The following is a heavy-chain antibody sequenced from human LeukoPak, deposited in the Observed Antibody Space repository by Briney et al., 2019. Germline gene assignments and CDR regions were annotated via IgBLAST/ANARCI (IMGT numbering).Heavy chain of an antibody. CDR3: ARDRLTHCSGGSCYSGVGGRIDY. CDR2: ISSSSSYI. D-gene: IGHD2-15*01. CDR1: GFTFSSYS. V-gene: IGHV3-21*01. Sequence: PGGSLRLSCAASGFTFSSYSMNWVRQAPGKGLEWVSSISSSSSYIYYADSVKGRFTISRDNAKNSLYLQMNSLRAEDTAVYYCARDRLTHCSGGSCYSGVGGRIDYWGQGTLVTVSS. J-gene: IGHJ4*02.